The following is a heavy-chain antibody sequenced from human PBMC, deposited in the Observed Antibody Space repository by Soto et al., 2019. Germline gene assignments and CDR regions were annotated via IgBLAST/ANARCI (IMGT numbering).Heavy chain of an antibody. CDR1: GYTFTSYG. Sequence: ASVKVSCKASGYTFTSYGINWVRQAPGQGLEWMGWISAYNANTKYAQKLQGRVTMTTDTSTSTAYMELRSLRSDDTATYYCARVRTLWFGDFQAPDYNYYYGMDVWGQGTTVTVSS. CDR3: ARVRTLWFGDFQAPDYNYYYGMDV. J-gene: IGHJ6*02. V-gene: IGHV1-18*04. D-gene: IGHD3-10*01. CDR2: ISAYNANT.